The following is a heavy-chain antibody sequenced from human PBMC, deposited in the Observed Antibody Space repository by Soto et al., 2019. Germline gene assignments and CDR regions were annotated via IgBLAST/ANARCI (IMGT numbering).Heavy chain of an antibody. CDR3: ARGGRFLEWLFNPPNSPNWIDP. D-gene: IGHD3-3*01. V-gene: IGHV4-59*01. J-gene: IGHJ5*02. CDR2: IYYSGST. Sequence: SETLSLTCTVSGGSISSYYWSWIRQPPGKGLEWIGYIYYSGSTNYNPSLKSRVTISVDTSKNQFSLKLSSVTAADTAVYYCARGGRFLEWLFNPPNSPNWIDPWGQGTLVTASS. CDR1: GGSISSYY.